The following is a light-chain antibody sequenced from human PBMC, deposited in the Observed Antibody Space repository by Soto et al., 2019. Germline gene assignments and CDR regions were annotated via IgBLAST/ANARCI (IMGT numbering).Light chain of an antibody. V-gene: IGKV3-11*01. Sequence: EIVLTQSPYTLSLSPGDSATLSCRSRQSVTTYLAWYQQKPGQAPRLIIYDASNRATGIPARFSGSGSGTGFTLTISSLEPEDFAVYYCQQRTNWPPWTFGRGTKVEI. CDR1: QSVTTY. CDR2: DAS. CDR3: QQRTNWPPWT. J-gene: IGKJ1*01.